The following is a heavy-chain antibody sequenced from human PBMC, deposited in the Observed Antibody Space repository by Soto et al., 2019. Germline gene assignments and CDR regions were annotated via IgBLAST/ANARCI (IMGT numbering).Heavy chain of an antibody. V-gene: IGHV1-69*13. D-gene: IGHD6-13*01. CDR2: IVPIYRTA. J-gene: IGHJ4*02. CDR3: ARDSGAKLSSS. CDR1: GGTFSSYR. Sequence: GASVKVSCKASGGTFSSYRFNCVRQARGQGLEWLGGIVPIYRTADYAQKFQGRVTITADESTRTVYMELSSLKSQDTALYHCARDSGAKLSSSWGQGTLVTVSS.